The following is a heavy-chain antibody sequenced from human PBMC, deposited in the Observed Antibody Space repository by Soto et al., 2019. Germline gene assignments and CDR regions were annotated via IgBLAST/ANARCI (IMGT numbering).Heavy chain of an antibody. J-gene: IGHJ4*02. CDR3: ARDSGNYGSGSFAH. V-gene: IGHV3-23*01. D-gene: IGHD3-10*01. CDR1: GFTFDDYA. CDR2: LSGTGDST. Sequence: EVQLLESGGGLVQPGRSLRLSCAASGFTFDDYAMHWVRQAPGKGLEWVSALSGTGDSTDYANSVKGRFTISRDDSKTTLYLQMSSLRAEDTAIYYCARDSGNYGSGSFAHWGQGTLVTVSS.